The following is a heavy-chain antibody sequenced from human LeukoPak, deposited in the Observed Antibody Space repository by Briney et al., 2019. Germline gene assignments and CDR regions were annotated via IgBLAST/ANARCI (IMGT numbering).Heavy chain of an antibody. CDR3: ARGPQWDTAMVRDFDL. D-gene: IGHD5-18*01. CDR2: INPSGGST. CDR1: GYTFTSYY. V-gene: IGHV1-46*01. J-gene: IGHJ2*01. Sequence: ASVKVSCKASGYTFTSYYMHWVRQAPGQGLEWMGIINPSGGSTSYAQKFQGRVTMTRDTSTSTVYMELSSLRSEDTAVYYCARGPQWDTAMVRDFDLWGRGTLVTVSS.